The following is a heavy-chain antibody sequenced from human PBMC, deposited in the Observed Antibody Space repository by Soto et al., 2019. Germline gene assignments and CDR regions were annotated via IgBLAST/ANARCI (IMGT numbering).Heavy chain of an antibody. J-gene: IGHJ1*01. V-gene: IGHV4-31*02. CDR3: ARGGSGTYHV. CDR1: DDSITAGGYY. D-gene: IGHD3-10*01. Sequence: SXTLSRPCSVSDDSITAGGYYWSWIRQHPAKGLEWIGSSYNRGSTYYNPSLRSRGTISLDPSQARLSLRLTSLTAADTATYYCARGGSGTYHVWGQGTLVTVSS. CDR2: SYNRGST.